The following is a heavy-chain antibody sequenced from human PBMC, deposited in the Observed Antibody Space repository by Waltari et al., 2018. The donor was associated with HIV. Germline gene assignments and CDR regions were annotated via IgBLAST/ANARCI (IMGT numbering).Heavy chain of an antibody. D-gene: IGHD2-2*01. CDR1: RGSISSSSYY. J-gene: IGHJ5*02. V-gene: IGHV4-39*01. CDR3: ARGFTSLTSCFHS. CDR2: IYNSGTA. Sequence: QLQLQESGPGLVKPSEILSLTCSVFRGSISSSSYYWCWISQPTGKGLEYMWSIYNSGTAYHNPALKVRVIISVDRSKNEVSLKLASVTAADTAVYYCARGFTSLTSCFHSWGQGTLVTVSS.